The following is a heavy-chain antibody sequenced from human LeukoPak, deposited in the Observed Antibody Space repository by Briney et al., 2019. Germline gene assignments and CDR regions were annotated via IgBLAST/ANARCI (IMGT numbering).Heavy chain of an antibody. CDR2: IYTSGST. CDR1: GGSISSGSYY. J-gene: IGHJ2*01. Sequence: SQTLSLTCTVSGGSISSGSYYWSWIRQPAGKGLEWIGHIYTSGSTNYNPSLKSRVTISVDTSKNQFSLKLSSVTAADTAVYYCARGAPDFDLWGRGTLVTVSS. V-gene: IGHV4-61*09. D-gene: IGHD3-16*01. CDR3: ARGAPDFDL.